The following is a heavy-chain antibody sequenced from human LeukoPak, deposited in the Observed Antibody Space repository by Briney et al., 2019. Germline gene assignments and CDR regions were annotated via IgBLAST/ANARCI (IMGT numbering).Heavy chain of an antibody. J-gene: IGHJ4*02. D-gene: IGHD4-17*01. CDR1: SGSLSGYS. Sequence: SETLSLTCAVSSGSLSGYSWGWIRQAPGKGLDWIGEIHHSGSTTYNSSLKNRVTISLDKPKSQFSLILTSVTAADTAVYYCTRQAGTVTPIDYWGQGILVTVSS. V-gene: IGHV4-34*01. CDR3: TRQAGTVTPIDY. CDR2: IHHSGST.